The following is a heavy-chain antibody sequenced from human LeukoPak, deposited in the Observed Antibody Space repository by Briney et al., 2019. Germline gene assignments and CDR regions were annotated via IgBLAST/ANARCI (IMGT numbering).Heavy chain of an antibody. CDR2: INPNSGGT. Sequence: ASVKVSCKASGYTFTGYYMHWVRQAPGQGLEWMGWINPNSGGTNYAQKFQGRVTMTRDTSISTAYMELSRLRSDDTPVYYCARLNYYDSRVDYWGQGTLVTVSS. J-gene: IGHJ4*02. CDR1: GYTFTGYY. CDR3: ARLNYYDSRVDY. V-gene: IGHV1-2*02. D-gene: IGHD3-22*01.